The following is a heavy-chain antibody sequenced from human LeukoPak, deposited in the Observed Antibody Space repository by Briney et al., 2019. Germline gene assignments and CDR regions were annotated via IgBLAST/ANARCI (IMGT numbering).Heavy chain of an antibody. J-gene: IGHJ4*02. D-gene: IGHD2-8*01. CDR2: ISAYNGNT. CDR3: ARDPCANGVCYFDF. CDR1: GYTFTNYG. Sequence: PGASVKVSCKASGYTFTNYGISWVRQAPGQGLEWMGWISAYNGNTNYAQKLQGRVTMTTDTSTSTAYMELRSLRSDGTAVYYCARDPCANGVCYFDFWGQGTLVTVSS. V-gene: IGHV1-18*01.